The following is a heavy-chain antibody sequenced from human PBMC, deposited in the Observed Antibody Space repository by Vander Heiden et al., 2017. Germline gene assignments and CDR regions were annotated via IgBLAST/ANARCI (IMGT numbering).Heavy chain of an antibody. D-gene: IGHD3-10*01. V-gene: IGHV3-21*01. CDR3: ARDRSPTAGTSGIAEKFQH. Sequence: EVQLVESGGGLVKPGGSLRLSCVASGFTFRCDSITRVRQAPVKGLEWVSSINGCRKYKYYAASVKGRFTISRDNAKNSLYLQMNSLRGEDSAVYYCARDRSPTAGTSGIAEKFQHWGQGTLVTVSS. CDR1: GFTFRCDS. CDR2: INGCRKYK. J-gene: IGHJ1*01.